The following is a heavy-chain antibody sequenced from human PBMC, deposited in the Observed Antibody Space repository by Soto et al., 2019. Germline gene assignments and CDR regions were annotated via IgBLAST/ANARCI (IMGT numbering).Heavy chain of an antibody. Sequence: SETLSLTCTVSGSSISSSSYYWGWIRQPPGKGLEWIGSIYYSGSTYYNPSLKSRVTISVDTSKNQFSLKLSSVTAADTAVYYCARRGIAVAGIFYYGMDVWGQGTTVTVSS. D-gene: IGHD6-19*01. J-gene: IGHJ6*02. CDR3: ARRGIAVAGIFYYGMDV. CDR2: IYYSGST. CDR1: GSSISSSSYY. V-gene: IGHV4-39*01.